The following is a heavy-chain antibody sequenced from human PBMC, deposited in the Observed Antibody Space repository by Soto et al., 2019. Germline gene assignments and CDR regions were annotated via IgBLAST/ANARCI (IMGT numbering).Heavy chain of an antibody. V-gene: IGHV1-69*06. J-gene: IGHJ5*02. D-gene: IGHD3-22*01. CDR3: ARDRTDSGYYTNWLDP. CDR1: GGTFGSDA. CDR2: IIPIFGAT. Sequence: ASVKVSCKASGGTFGSDAITWVRQAPGQGLEWVGRIIPIFGATNYAQNLQGRVTISADKSTLTSYMELHSLTSDDTALYYCARDRTDSGYYTNWLDPWGQGTQVTVSS.